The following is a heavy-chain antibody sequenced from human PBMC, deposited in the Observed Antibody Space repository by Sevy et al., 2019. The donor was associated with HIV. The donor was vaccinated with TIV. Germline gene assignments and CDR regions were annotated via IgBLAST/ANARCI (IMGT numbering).Heavy chain of an antibody. Sequence: SETLSLTCTVSGDSFSNYFWSWIRQPPGKGLEWIGYMYYSGSPTYSNPSLKSRVTISVDTSKNQFSLKLSSVTAADTALYYCAGQSAVGLTGKFDSWGQGTLVTVSS. V-gene: IGHV4-59*08. CDR1: GDSFSNYF. J-gene: IGHJ4*02. CDR3: AGQSAVGLTGKFDS. D-gene: IGHD1-26*01. CDR2: MYYSGSPT.